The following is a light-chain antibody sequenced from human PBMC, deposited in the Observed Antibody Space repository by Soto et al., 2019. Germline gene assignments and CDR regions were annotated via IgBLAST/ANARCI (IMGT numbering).Light chain of an antibody. CDR2: YDT. CDR1: NMGSTT. Sequence: SYELTQPPSVSVAPGKTATITCGGDNMGSTTVHWYQQKPGQAPVLVISYDTDRPSGIPERFSGSNSGNTATLTISRVEAGDEADYYCQVWHGSSDHYVFGTGTKLTVL. J-gene: IGLJ1*01. V-gene: IGLV3-21*04. CDR3: QVWHGSSDHYV.